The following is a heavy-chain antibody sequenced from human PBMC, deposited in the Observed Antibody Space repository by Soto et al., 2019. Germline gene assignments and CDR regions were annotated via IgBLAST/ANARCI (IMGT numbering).Heavy chain of an antibody. CDR1: GYTFTDFF. CDR3: ARVALKAGNWFDP. D-gene: IGHD1-1*01. V-gene: IGHV1-2*02. J-gene: IGHJ5*02. Sequence: ASVKVSCKASGYTFTDFFIHWVRQAPGEGFEWMGWINPKSRGTNYAQKFQGRVTMTRDTSNSTAYMELRDLRSDDTAVYYCARVALKAGNWFDPWGQGTLVTVSS. CDR2: INPKSRGT.